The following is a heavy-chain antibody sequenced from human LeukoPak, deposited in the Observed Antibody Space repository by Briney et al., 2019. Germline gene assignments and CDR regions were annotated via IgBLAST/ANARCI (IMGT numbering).Heavy chain of an antibody. Sequence: PGGSLRLSCAASGFTFRSYNMNWVRQAPWKRPEWVSSISSSSSYIYYADSVKGRFTISRDNAKNSLYLQMNSLRAEDTALYYCARGASRADYWGQGTLVTVSS. CDR1: GFTFRSYN. CDR3: ARGASRADY. V-gene: IGHV3-21*01. CDR2: ISSSSSYI. J-gene: IGHJ4*02.